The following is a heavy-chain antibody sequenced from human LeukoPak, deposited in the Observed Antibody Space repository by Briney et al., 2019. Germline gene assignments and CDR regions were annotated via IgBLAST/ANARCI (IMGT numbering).Heavy chain of an antibody. J-gene: IGHJ2*01. CDR3: AREKGSSGWYAWRYFDL. Sequence: PGGSLRLSCAASGFTFNSYSMNWVRQAPGKGLEWVSSISGSNSYIYYADSMKGRFTISRDNAKNSLYLQMNSLRAEDTAVYYCAREKGSSGWYAWRYFDLWGRGTLVTVSS. D-gene: IGHD6-19*01. CDR1: GFTFNSYS. CDR2: ISGSNSYI. V-gene: IGHV3-21*01.